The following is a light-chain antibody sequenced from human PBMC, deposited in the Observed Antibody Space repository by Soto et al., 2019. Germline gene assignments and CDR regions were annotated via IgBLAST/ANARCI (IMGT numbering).Light chain of an antibody. CDR2: GAS. CDR3: QQYGGSPFT. V-gene: IGKV3-20*01. Sequence: EIVLTQSPGTLSLSPGERATLSCRASQTVSSNYLAWYQQKPGQAPRLLIYGASSRATGIPDRFSGSGSGTDFTLTISRLEPEDFAVYFCQQYGGSPFTFGPGTKVDI. J-gene: IGKJ3*01. CDR1: QTVSSNY.